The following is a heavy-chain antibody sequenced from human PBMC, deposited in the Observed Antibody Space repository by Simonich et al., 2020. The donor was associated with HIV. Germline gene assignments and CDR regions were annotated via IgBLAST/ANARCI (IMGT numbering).Heavy chain of an antibody. CDR1: GGSFSGYY. J-gene: IGHJ4*02. CDR3: ARLKVVGTTNVLYYFDY. V-gene: IGHV4-34*01. D-gene: IGHD1-26*01. Sequence: QVHLQQWGAGLLKPSETLSLTCAVYGGSFSGYYWNWIRQPPGKGLEWIGEINHSGSTNYNPSLQSSVTTSVDTSKNQFYLKRGSVTAADTAVYYCARLKVVGTTNVLYYFDYWGQGTLVTVSS. CDR2: INHSGST.